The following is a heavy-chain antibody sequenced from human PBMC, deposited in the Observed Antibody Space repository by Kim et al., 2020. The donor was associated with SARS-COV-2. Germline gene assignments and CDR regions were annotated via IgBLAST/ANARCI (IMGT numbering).Heavy chain of an antibody. CDR1: GYIFTNHW. V-gene: IGHV5-51*01. CDR3: ARQGSDTTSWSTIDS. CDR2: INPADSET. Sequence: GESLKISCEGSGYIFTNHWIAWVRQMPGKGLECMGIINPADSETRYSPSFQGQVTMSVVKAISTAYLQWGSLKASDTAMYYCARQGSDTTSWSTIDSWGQGTLVTVSS. D-gene: IGHD1-26*01. J-gene: IGHJ4*02.